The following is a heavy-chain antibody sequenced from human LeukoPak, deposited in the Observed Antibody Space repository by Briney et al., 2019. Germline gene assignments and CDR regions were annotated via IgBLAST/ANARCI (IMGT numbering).Heavy chain of an antibody. Sequence: MTSETLSLTCTVSGGSISSNYWSWIRQPPGKGPEWIGYIYHSGTTNYNPSLKSRVTISLDTSKNQFSLKLSSVTAADTAVYYCAAAGGTESGTFDYWGQGTLVTVSS. CDR1: GGSISSNY. CDR3: AAAGGTESGTFDY. J-gene: IGHJ4*02. CDR2: IYHSGTT. V-gene: IGHV4-59*01. D-gene: IGHD3-16*01.